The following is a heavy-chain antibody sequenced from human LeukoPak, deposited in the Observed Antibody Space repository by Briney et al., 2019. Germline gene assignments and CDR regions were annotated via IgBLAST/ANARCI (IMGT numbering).Heavy chain of an antibody. D-gene: IGHD2-2*01. Sequence: GGSLRLSCAASGFTFSSYGMHWVRQAPGKGLEWVSFTRFDGSNKFYADSVKGRFTISRDNSKNTLYLQMNSLRVEDTAVYYCAKGERGYCSSTTCYAVDWGQGALVTVSS. CDR3: AKGERGYCSSTTCYAVD. CDR2: TRFDGSNK. V-gene: IGHV3-30*02. J-gene: IGHJ4*02. CDR1: GFTFSSYG.